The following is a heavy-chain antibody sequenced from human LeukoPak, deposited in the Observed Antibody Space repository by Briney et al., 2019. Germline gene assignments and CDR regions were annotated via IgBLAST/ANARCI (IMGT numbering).Heavy chain of an antibody. CDR1: GFTFSSYN. CDR2: ISLSSSTI. V-gene: IGHV3-48*04. D-gene: IGHD2-2*01. CDR3: ARGRYCSSTSCSYFDY. Sequence: HPGGSLRLSCAASGFTFSSYNINWVRQAPGKGLEWVSYISLSSSTIYYADSVKGRFTISRDNAKNSLYLQMNSLRAEDTAVYYCARGRYCSSTSCSYFDYWGQGTLVTVSS. J-gene: IGHJ4*02.